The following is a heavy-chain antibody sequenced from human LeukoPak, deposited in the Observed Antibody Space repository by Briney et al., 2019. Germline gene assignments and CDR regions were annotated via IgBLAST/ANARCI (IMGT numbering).Heavy chain of an antibody. V-gene: IGHV3-74*01. CDR3: ARENDQGFDY. D-gene: IGHD3-16*01. J-gene: IGHJ4*02. Sequence: PGGSLRLSCAASGFTFTTYWMHWVRQAPGKGLVWVSHINSDGSITSYADSVKGRFIVSRDNAKNSLFLQMNSLRAEDTAVYYCARENDQGFDYWGQGTLVTVSS. CDR1: GFTFTTYW. CDR2: INSDGSIT.